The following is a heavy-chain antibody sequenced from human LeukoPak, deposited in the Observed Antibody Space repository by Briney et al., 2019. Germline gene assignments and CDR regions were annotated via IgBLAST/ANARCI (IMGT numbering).Heavy chain of an antibody. J-gene: IGHJ5*02. D-gene: IGHD2-2*01. CDR2: IYPGGTT. Sequence: GGSLRLSCAASELIVSSNYMSWVRQAPGKGLEWVSIIYPGGTTYYAESVKGRFTISRDNSKNTLHLQVNNLRAEDTAVYYCACLAVEPAAANWFDPWGQGTLVTVSS. CDR1: ELIVSSNY. V-gene: IGHV3-66*02. CDR3: ACLAVEPAAANWFDP.